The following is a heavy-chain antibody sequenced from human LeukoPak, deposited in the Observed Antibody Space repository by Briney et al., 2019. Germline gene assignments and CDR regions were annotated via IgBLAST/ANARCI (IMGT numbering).Heavy chain of an antibody. CDR1: GFTFSTYA. V-gene: IGHV3-30*04. CDR2: TSYDGSHK. CDR3: ARDGGGSGRSLIFDY. Sequence: PGRSLRLSCAASGFTFSTYALQWVRQAPGKGLEWVAVTSYDGSHKYYADSVKGRFTVSRDNSKNTLFLRMNSLRTEDTAVYYCARDGGGSGRSLIFDYWGQGALVTVSS. J-gene: IGHJ4*02. D-gene: IGHD6-19*01.